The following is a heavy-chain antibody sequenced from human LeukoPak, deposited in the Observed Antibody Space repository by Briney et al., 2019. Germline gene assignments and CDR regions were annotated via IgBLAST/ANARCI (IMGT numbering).Heavy chain of an antibody. J-gene: IGHJ4*02. CDR1: GFIFSSFG. CDR2: IWHDGSYK. Sequence: GGSLRLSCAASGFIFSSFGMHWVRQAPGKGLEWVAVIWHDGSYKYYLDSVKGRFTISRDNAKNTLYLEMNNLRVEDTAVYYCAKDDSMADPYYFDYWGQGTLVTVSS. D-gene: IGHD4-11*01. V-gene: IGHV3-33*06. CDR3: AKDDSMADPYYFDY.